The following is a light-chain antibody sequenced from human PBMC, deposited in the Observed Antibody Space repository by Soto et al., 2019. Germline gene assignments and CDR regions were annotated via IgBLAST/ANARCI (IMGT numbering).Light chain of an antibody. CDR1: SNDVGGYNF. Sequence: QAVRTQPASVSGSPGQSITISCTGTSNDVGGYNFVSWYQQHPDKAPRLMIYGVTNRPSGVSDRFSGSKSGNTASLTISGLQAEDEADYYCAAWDDTLNGLYVFGPGTKVTVL. CDR3: AAWDDTLNGLYV. CDR2: GVT. J-gene: IGLJ1*01. V-gene: IGLV2-14*01.